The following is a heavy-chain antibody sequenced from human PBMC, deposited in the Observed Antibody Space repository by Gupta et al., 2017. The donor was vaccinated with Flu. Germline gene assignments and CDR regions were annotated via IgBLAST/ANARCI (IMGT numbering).Heavy chain of an antibody. Sequence: QVQLVESGGGVVQPGRSLRLSCAASGFTFSSYGMHWVRQAPGKGLEWVAVIWYDGSNKYYADSVKGRVTISRDNSKNTLYLQMNSLRAEDTAVYYCARGIYVVDIVATITAYFDYWGQGTLVTVSS. V-gene: IGHV3-33*01. J-gene: IGHJ4*02. D-gene: IGHD5-12*01. CDR1: GFTFSSYG. CDR3: ARGIYVVDIVATITAYFDY. CDR2: IWYDGSNK.